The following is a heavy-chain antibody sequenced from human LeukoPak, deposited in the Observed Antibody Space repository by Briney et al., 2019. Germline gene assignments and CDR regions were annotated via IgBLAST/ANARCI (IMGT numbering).Heavy chain of an antibody. Sequence: GGSLRLSRAASGFTFSSYEMNWVRQAPGKGLEWVSYISSSGSTIYYADSLKGRFTISRDNAKNSPYLQMNSLRAEDTAVYYCARAHYYDSSGLDFWGQGTLVTVSS. D-gene: IGHD3-22*01. CDR3: ARAHYYDSSGLDF. CDR1: GFTFSSYE. CDR2: ISSSGSTI. J-gene: IGHJ4*02. V-gene: IGHV3-48*03.